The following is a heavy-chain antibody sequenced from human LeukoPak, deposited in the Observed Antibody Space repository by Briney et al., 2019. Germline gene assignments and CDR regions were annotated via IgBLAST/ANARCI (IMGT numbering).Heavy chain of an antibody. D-gene: IGHD6-13*01. CDR2: IKQDGSEK. J-gene: IGHJ4*02. Sequence: GGSLRLSCAASGFTFSSYWMSWVRQAPGKGLEWVANIKQDGSEKYYVDSVKGRFTISRDNAKNSLYLQMNSLRAEDTAVHYCARTEGPYSSSIGDHFDYWGQGTLVTVSS. V-gene: IGHV3-7*01. CDR1: GFTFSSYW. CDR3: ARTEGPYSSSIGDHFDY.